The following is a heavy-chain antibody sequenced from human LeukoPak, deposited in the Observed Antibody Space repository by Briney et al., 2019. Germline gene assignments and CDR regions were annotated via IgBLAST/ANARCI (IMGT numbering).Heavy chain of an antibody. V-gene: IGHV4-59*11. CDR2: IYYSGST. CDR3: ARGSSGRTIDY. CDR1: GGSISSHY. D-gene: IGHD2-15*01. Sequence: SETLSLTCTVSGGSISSHYWSWIRQPPGKGLEWIGYIYYSGSTNYNPPLKSRVTISVDTSKNQFSLKLSSVTAADTAVYYCARGSSGRTIDYWGQGTLVTVSS. J-gene: IGHJ4*02.